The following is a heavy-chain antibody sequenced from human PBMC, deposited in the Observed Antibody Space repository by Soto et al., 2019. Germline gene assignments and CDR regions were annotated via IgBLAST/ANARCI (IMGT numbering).Heavy chain of an antibody. V-gene: IGHV3-23*05. Sequence: SGGSLRLSCEASGFTFSTYAMSWVRQAPGKGLQWISTITNSGKHTYYADSVKGRFTISRDTSTNTLYLEMNNLRAEDTAVYYCAKNYDLFTGAFDYWGQGKLVTVSS. CDR3: AKNYDLFTGAFDY. D-gene: IGHD3-9*01. CDR1: GFTFSTYA. J-gene: IGHJ4*02. CDR2: ITNSGKHT.